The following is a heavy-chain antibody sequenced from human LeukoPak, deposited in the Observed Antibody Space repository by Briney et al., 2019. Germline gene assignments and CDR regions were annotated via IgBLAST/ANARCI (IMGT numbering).Heavy chain of an antibody. CDR2: ISWEGHTT. J-gene: IGHJ4*02. CDR1: GFTFDDYA. Sequence: GSLRLSCAASGFTFDDYAMHWVRQAPGKGLEWVALISWEGHTTYYADSVRGRFTISRDNSKNSLYLQMNSLRTEDIAFYYCTRDTDYGSATNYFDSWVQGTLVSVSS. V-gene: IGHV3-43*01. D-gene: IGHD3-10*01. CDR3: TRDTDYGSATNYFDS.